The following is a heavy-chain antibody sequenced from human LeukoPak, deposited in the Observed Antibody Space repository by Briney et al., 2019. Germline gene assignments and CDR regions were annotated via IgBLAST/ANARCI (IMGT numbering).Heavy chain of an antibody. CDR2: TRYDGSNK. CDR3: ARDYYDSSGYYQDY. Sequence: GGSLRLSCAASGFTFSSYGMHWVRQAPGKGLEWVAFTRYDGSNKYYADSVKGRFTISRDNSKNTLYLQMNSLRAEDTAVYYCARDYYDSSGYYQDYWGQGTLVTVSS. V-gene: IGHV3-30*02. J-gene: IGHJ4*02. CDR1: GFTFSSYG. D-gene: IGHD3-22*01.